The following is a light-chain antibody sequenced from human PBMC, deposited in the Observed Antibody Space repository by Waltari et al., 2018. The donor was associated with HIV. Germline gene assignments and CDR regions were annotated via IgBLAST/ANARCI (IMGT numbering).Light chain of an antibody. CDR3: QAWDSGTIV. CDR2: QDT. CDR1: NLGHKY. J-gene: IGLJ3*02. V-gene: IGLV3-1*01. Sequence: SYDLTQPPSVSVSSGQTATVTCSGVNLGHKYVSWYQQRPGQSPVLLIYQDTKWPPGIPERFFGSTSENTATLTINETQPLDEAHYSCQAWDSGTIVFGGGTSLTVL.